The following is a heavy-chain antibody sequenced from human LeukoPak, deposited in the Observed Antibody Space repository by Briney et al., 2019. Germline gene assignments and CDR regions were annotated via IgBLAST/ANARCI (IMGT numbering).Heavy chain of an antibody. Sequence: GGSLRLSCAASGFTFSSYSMNWVRQAPGKGLEWVSSISSSSRYIYYADSLKGRFTISRDNAKNSLYLQMNSLRAEDTAVYYCARGALVGATLHDYWGQGTLVTVSS. D-gene: IGHD1-26*01. J-gene: IGHJ4*02. CDR3: ARGALVGATLHDY. CDR2: ISSSSRYI. CDR1: GFTFSSYS. V-gene: IGHV3-21*01.